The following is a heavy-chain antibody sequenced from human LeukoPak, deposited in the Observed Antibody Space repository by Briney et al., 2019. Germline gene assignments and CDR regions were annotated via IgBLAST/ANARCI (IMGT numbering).Heavy chain of an antibody. CDR1: GFTFSSYS. Sequence: PGGSLRLSCAASGFTFSSYSMNWVRQAPGKGLEWVSSISSSSSYIYYADSVKGRFTISRDNAMNSLYLQMNSLRAEDTAVYYCARNIEMATITPGYWGQGTLVTVSS. CDR2: ISSSSSYI. J-gene: IGHJ4*02. V-gene: IGHV3-21*01. D-gene: IGHD5-24*01. CDR3: ARNIEMATITPGY.